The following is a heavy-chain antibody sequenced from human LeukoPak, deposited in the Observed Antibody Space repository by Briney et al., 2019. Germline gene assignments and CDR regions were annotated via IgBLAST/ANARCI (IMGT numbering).Heavy chain of an antibody. V-gene: IGHV1-46*01. J-gene: IGHJ4*02. D-gene: IGHD3-3*01. CDR1: GYTFTSYC. CDR2: INPSGGST. Sequence: ASVKVSCKASGYTFTSYCMHWVRQAPGQGLEWMGIINPSGGSTSYAQKFQGRVTMTRDTSTSTVYMELSSLRSEDTAVYYCARLGNDFWSGYYDYFDYWGQGTLVTVSS. CDR3: ARLGNDFWSGYYDYFDY.